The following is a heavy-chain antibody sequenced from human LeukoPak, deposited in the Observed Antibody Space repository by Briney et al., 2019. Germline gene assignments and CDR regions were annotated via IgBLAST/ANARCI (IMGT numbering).Heavy chain of an antibody. CDR3: ARVRGQLWSPKYYFDY. Sequence: PSQTLSLTCTVSGGSISSGGYYWSWICQHPGKGLEWIGYIYYSGSTYYNPSLKSRVTISVDTSKNQFSLKLSSVTAADTAVYYCARVRGQLWSPKYYFDYWGQGTLVTVSS. D-gene: IGHD5-18*01. CDR2: IYYSGST. CDR1: GGSISSGGYY. J-gene: IGHJ4*02. V-gene: IGHV4-31*03.